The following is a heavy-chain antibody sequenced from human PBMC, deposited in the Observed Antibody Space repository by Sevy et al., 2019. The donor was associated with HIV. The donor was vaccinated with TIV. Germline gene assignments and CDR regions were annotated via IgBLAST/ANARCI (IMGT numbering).Heavy chain of an antibody. CDR2: ISSSGSSI. CDR3: TRNGGGFDNGFDP. V-gene: IGHV3-48*03. D-gene: IGHD2-8*01. J-gene: IGHJ5*02. CDR1: GFTFSSYD. Sequence: GGSLRLSCTASGFTFSSYDMNWVRQAPGKGLEWVSKISSSGSSIYYADSVKGRSTISRDNAKNSLNLQMNSLRAEDTAVYYCTRNGGGFDNGFDPWGQGTLVTVSS.